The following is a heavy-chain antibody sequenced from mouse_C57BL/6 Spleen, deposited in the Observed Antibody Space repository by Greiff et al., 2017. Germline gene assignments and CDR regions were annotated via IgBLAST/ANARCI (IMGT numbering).Heavy chain of an antibody. Sequence: LVESGAELARPGASVKLSCKASGYTFTSYGISWVKQRPGQGLEWIGEIYPRSGNTYYNEKFKGKATLTADKSSSTAYMELRSLTSEDSAVYFCARREDDYDDYWGQGTSVTVSS. D-gene: IGHD2-4*01. V-gene: IGHV1-81*01. J-gene: IGHJ4*01. CDR2: IYPRSGNT. CDR1: GYTFTSYG. CDR3: ARREDDYDDY.